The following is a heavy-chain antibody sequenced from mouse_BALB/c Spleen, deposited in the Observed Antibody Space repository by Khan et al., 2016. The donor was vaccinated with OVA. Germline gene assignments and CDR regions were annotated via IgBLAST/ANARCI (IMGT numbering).Heavy chain of an antibody. CDR2: IDPANGNT. CDR1: GFNIKDTY. CDR3: AIGKIHYYGSYTMDY. D-gene: IGHD1-2*01. V-gene: IGHV14-3*02. Sequence: VQLQQPGAEFVKPGASVKLSCTAFGFNIKDTYMHWVKQRPEQGLEWIGGIDPANGNTKYDPKFQGKATITADTSSSTASLQVSSRTSEDSAVDYCAIGKIHYYGSYTMDYWGQGTSVTVSS. J-gene: IGHJ4*01.